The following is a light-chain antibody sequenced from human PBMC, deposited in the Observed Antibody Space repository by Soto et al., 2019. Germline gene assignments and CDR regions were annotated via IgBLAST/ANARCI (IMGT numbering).Light chain of an antibody. CDR2: LNSDGSH. Sequence: QSVLTQSPSASASLGASVKLTCTLSSGYSSYAIAWHQQQPEKGPRFLMRLNSDGSHSKGDGIPDRFSGSSSGAERYLTISSLQSEDAADYYCQTWGTGIVVFGGGTKLTVL. V-gene: IGLV4-69*01. CDR3: QTWGTGIVV. CDR1: SGYSSYA. J-gene: IGLJ2*01.